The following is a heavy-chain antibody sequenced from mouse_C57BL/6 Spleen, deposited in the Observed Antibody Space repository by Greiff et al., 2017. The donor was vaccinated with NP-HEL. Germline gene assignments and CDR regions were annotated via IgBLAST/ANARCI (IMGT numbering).Heavy chain of an antibody. CDR1: GFTFSDYG. D-gene: IGHD1-1*01. CDR2: ISSGSSTI. V-gene: IGHV5-17*01. J-gene: IGHJ1*03. CDR3: ARTGSISYWYFDV. Sequence: EVKLVESGGGLVKPGGSLKLSCAASGFTFSDYGMHWVRQAPEKGLEWVAYISSGSSTIYYADTVKGRFTISRDNAKNTLFLQMTSLRSEDTAMCYCARTGSISYWYFDVWGTGTTVTVSS.